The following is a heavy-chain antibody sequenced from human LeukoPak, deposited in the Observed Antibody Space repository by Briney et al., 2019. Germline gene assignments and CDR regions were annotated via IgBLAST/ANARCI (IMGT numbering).Heavy chain of an antibody. J-gene: IGHJ4*02. Sequence: GGSLRLSCAASGFTFSSYWMNWARQAPGKGLEWVASINHNGNVNYYVDSVKGRFTISRDNAKNSLYLQMSNLRAEDTAVYYCAKDLEYGGPIDYWGQGTLVTVAS. D-gene: IGHD3-16*01. V-gene: IGHV3-7*03. CDR3: AKDLEYGGPIDY. CDR1: GFTFSSYW. CDR2: INHNGNVN.